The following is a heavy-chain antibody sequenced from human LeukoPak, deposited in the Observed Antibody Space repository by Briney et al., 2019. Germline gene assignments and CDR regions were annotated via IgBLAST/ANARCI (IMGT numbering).Heavy chain of an antibody. CDR1: AVSISGYY. J-gene: IGHJ4*02. CDR2: IYRSGST. CDR3: ARDPYYDSSGYSSGY. D-gene: IGHD3-22*01. Sequence: PSETLSLTCTVSAVSISGYYWSWVRQPPGKGLEWIGEIYRSGSTNYNPSLKSRVTISVDKSKNQFSLKLSSVTAADTAVYYCARDPYYDSSGYSSGYWGQGTLVAVSS. V-gene: IGHV4-4*02.